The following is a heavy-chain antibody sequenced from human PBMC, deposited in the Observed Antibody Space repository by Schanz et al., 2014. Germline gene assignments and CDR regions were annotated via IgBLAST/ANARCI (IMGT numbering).Heavy chain of an antibody. CDR2: VNPSVRGT. CDR1: GGTFSTYS. V-gene: IGHV1-46*03. D-gene: IGHD3-22*01. J-gene: IGHJ4*02. Sequence: QVQLVQSGAEVKKPGSSMKVSCKASGGTFSTYSLHWVRQAPGQGLEWMGIVNPSVRGTHFAREFQGRVTVTSDTSTSTVYMELSGLRSEDTAVYYCAGAFDSSGYYFDYWGQGTLVTVSS. CDR3: AGAFDSSGYYFDY.